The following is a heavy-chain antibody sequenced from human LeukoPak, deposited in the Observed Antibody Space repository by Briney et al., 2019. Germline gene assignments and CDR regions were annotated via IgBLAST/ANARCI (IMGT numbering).Heavy chain of an antibody. V-gene: IGHV4-31*03. J-gene: IGHJ3*02. CDR3: ARKRDGYILDAFDI. CDR1: GGSISSGGYY. Sequence: SETLSLTCTVSGGSISSGGYYWSWIRQHPGKGLEWIGYIYYSGSTYYNPSLKSRVTISVDTSKNQFSLKLSSVTAADTAVYYCARKRDGYILDAFDIWAQGTMVTVSS. D-gene: IGHD5-24*01. CDR2: IYYSGST.